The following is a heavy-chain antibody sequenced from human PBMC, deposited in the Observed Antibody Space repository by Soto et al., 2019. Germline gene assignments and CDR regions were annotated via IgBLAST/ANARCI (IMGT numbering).Heavy chain of an antibody. CDR2: INVDDNT. V-gene: IGHV3-23*01. CDR3: AKNYYFDS. CDR1: GFIFTSYA. J-gene: IGHJ4*02. Sequence: VQLLESGGDLVQPGGSLRLSCAASGFIFTSYAMSWVRQAPGKGLEWVSSINVDDNTYYAESVRGRFTISRDNSKNTLYLQMNSLRAEDTALYYCAKNYYFDSWGRGTLVTVSS.